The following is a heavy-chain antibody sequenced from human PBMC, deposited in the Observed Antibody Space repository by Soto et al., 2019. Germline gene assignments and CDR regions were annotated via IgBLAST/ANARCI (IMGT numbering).Heavy chain of an antibody. D-gene: IGHD4-17*01. J-gene: IGHJ4*02. V-gene: IGHV4-31*03. Sequence: SETLSLTCSVSGASINTGGFYWSWVRQYPGKGLDWIGYGSHTGRRYLNPSLRSRITISLDTPNNQFSLRLTSVTAADTAVYYSARVKVTTESFDSWGQGXLVTVSS. CDR1: GASINTGGFY. CDR3: ARVKVTTESFDS. CDR2: GSHTGRR.